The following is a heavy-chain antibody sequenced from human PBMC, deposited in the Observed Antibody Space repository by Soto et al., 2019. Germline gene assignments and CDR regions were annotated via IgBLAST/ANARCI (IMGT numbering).Heavy chain of an antibody. J-gene: IGHJ3*02. Sequence: SETLSLTCTVSGASISSYYWSWIRQPPGKGLEWIGYIYYTGSTNYNPSLKSRVTISVDTSKNQFSLKLSSVTAADTAVYYCARENGYSAFDIWGQGTMVTVSS. CDR2: IYYTGST. D-gene: IGHD3-22*01. CDR3: ARENGYSAFDI. CDR1: GASISSYY. V-gene: IGHV4-59*01.